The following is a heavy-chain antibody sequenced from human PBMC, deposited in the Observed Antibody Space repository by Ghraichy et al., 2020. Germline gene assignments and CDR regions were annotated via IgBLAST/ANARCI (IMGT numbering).Heavy chain of an antibody. Sequence: SETLSLTCAVSGGSISSSNWWSWVRQPPGKGLEWIGEIYHSGSTNYNPSLKSRVTISVDKSKNQFSLKLSSVTAADTAVYYCARAPGKKYSSSWLVHDRGRIDYWGQGTLVTVSS. CDR3: ARAPGKKYSSSWLVHDRGRIDY. CDR2: IYHSGST. V-gene: IGHV4-4*02. J-gene: IGHJ4*02. D-gene: IGHD6-13*01. CDR1: GGSISSSNW.